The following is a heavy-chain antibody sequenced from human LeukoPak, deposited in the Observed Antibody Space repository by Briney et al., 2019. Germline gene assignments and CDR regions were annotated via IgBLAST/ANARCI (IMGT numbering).Heavy chain of an antibody. CDR3: ARAVVPAAIGVWFDP. D-gene: IGHD2-2*02. J-gene: IGHJ5*02. CDR2: IDHSGST. V-gene: IGHV4-34*01. Sequence: SETLSLTCAVYGGSFSGYYWSWIRQPPGKGLEWIGEIDHSGSTNYNPSLKSRVTISVDTSKNQFSLKLSSVTAADTAVYYCARAVVPAAIGVWFDPWGQGTLVTVSS. CDR1: GGSFSGYY.